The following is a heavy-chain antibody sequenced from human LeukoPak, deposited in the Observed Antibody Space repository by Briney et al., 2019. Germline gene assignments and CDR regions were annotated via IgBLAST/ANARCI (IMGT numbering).Heavy chain of an antibody. CDR1: GYSFTNYW. J-gene: IGHJ4*02. CDR3: ARLSITTSRRLYYFDY. D-gene: IGHD2/OR15-2a*01. Sequence: GKSLKTSCKGSGYSFTNYWLGWVRQLPGKRLECMGIFYTGDSNTRYNPSFQGQVTFSADKSVNTAYLQRSSLKASDTAIYYCARLSITTSRRLYYFDYWGQGTLVTVPS. V-gene: IGHV5-51*01. CDR2: FYTGDSNT.